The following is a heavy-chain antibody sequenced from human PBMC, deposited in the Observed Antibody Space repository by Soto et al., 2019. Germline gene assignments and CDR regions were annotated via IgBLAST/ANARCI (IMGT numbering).Heavy chain of an antibody. J-gene: IGHJ4*02. CDR3: ARGERLGLDY. CDR2: INHSGST. Sequence: SETLSLTCAVYGGSFSGYYWSWIRQPPGKGLEWIGEINHSGSTNYNPSLKSRVTISVDTSKNQFSLKLNSVTAEDTAMYYCARGERLGLDYWGQGTLVTVSS. CDR1: GGSFSGYY. V-gene: IGHV4-34*01. D-gene: IGHD6-19*01.